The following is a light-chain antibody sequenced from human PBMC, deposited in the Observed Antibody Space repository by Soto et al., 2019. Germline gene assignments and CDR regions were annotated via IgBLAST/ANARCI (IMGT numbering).Light chain of an antibody. CDR3: ISYTNRQSYV. CDR2: AVS. J-gene: IGLJ1*01. Sequence: QSALTQPASVSGSPGQSITISCSGTSSDIGSYDHVAWYQQFPGKSPKLMIYAVSDRPSGVSDRFSGSKSGITASLTISGLQTEDEADYYCISYTNRQSYVFGTRTKLTVL. CDR1: SSDIGSYDH. V-gene: IGLV2-14*01.